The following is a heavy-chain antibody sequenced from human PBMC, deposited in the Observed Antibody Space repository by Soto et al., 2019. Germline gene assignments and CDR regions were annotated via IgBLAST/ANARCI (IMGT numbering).Heavy chain of an antibody. J-gene: IGHJ4*02. D-gene: IGHD6-19*01. CDR3: AGSGWYEFFDY. CDR2: IYSGGSK. CDR1: GFTVSSNY. Sequence: EVQLVESGGGLIQPGGSLRLSCAASGFTVSSNYMSWVRQAPGKGLEWVSVIYSGGSKDYADSVKGRFTISRDNSKNTLYLQMNSRRAEDTAVYYCAGSGWYEFFDYWGQGTLVTVSS. V-gene: IGHV3-53*01.